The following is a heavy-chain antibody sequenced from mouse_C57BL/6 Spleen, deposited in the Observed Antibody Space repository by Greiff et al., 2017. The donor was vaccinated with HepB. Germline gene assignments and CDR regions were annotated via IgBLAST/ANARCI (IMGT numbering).Heavy chain of an antibody. CDR1: GFTFSDYG. J-gene: IGHJ3*01. CDR3: ARAPEAWFAY. CDR2: ISSGSSTI. Sequence: EVQGVESGGGLVKPGGSLKLSCAASGFTFSDYGMHWVRQAPEKGLEWVAYISSGSSTIYYADTVKGRFTISRDNAKNTLFLQMTSLRSEDTAMYYCARAPEAWFAYWGQGTLVTVSA. V-gene: IGHV5-17*01.